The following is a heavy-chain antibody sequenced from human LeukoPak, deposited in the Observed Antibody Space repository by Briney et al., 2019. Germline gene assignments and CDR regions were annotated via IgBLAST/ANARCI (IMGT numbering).Heavy chain of an antibody. J-gene: IGHJ4*02. CDR1: GGSFSGYY. V-gene: IGHV4-34*01. CDR3: ARGLPRYGDYGDY. D-gene: IGHD4-17*01. Sequence: PSETLSLTCAVYGGSFSGYYWSWIRQPPGKGLEWIGEISYSGSTDYNPSLKSRVTISADMSKNQFSLKLSSVTAADTAVYYCARGLPRYGDYGDYWGQGTLVTVSS. CDR2: ISYSGST.